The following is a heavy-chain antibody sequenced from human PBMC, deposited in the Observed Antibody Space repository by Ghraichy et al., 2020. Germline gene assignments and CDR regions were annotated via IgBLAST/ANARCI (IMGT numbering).Heavy chain of an antibody. CDR1: GFTFSSYA. D-gene: IGHD3-3*01. Sequence: GGSLRLSCAASGFTFSSYAMSWVRQAPGKGLEWVSAISGSGGSTYYADSVKGRFTISRDNSKNTLYLQMNSLRAEDTAVYYCAKVRASYDFWSGYYDAHWGQGTLVTVSS. CDR3: AKVRASYDFWSGYYDAH. V-gene: IGHV3-23*01. J-gene: IGHJ4*02. CDR2: ISGSGGST.